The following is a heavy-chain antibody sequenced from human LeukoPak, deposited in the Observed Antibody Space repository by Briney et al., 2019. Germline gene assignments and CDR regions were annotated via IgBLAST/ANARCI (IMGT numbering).Heavy chain of an antibody. V-gene: IGHV3-7*01. J-gene: IGHJ4*02. CDR2: ITKDGNDK. CDR1: GFIVSNYW. CDR3: ARDFSLTRLERPFDY. Sequence: QPGGSLRLSCSVSGFIVSNYWMAWVRQAPGKGLEWVATITKDGNDKYYVDSVKGRFTISRDNAKDSLYLQMNSLRAEDTAVYYCARDFSLTRLERPFDYWGQGTLVTVPS. D-gene: IGHD1-1*01.